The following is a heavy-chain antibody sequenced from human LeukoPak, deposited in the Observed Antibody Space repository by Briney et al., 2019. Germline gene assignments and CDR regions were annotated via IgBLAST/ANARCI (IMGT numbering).Heavy chain of an antibody. Sequence: PGGSLRLSCAASGFTFSSYAMSWVRQAPGKGLEWVSAISGSGGSTYYADSVKGRFTISRDNSKNTLYLQMNSLRAEDTAVYYCAKCFGPYIVVVVGGDYWGQGTLVTVSS. CDR1: GFTFSSYA. CDR2: ISGSGGST. CDR3: AKCFGPYIVVVVGGDY. J-gene: IGHJ4*02. D-gene: IGHD2-15*01. V-gene: IGHV3-23*01.